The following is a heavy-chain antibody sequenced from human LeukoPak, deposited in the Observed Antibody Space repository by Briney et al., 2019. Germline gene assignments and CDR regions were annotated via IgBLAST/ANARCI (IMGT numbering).Heavy chain of an antibody. D-gene: IGHD5-18*01. CDR1: GDSVSSNNTA. J-gene: IGHJ4*02. V-gene: IGHV6-1*01. Sequence: SQTLSLTCAISGDSVSSNNTAWDWVRQSPSRGLEWLGRTYYRSKWDNDYATSVKGRITINPDTSKNQFSLQLNSVTPEDTAVYYCARDHRYSYLHWGQGTLVTVSS. CDR2: TYYRSKWDN. CDR3: ARDHRYSYLH.